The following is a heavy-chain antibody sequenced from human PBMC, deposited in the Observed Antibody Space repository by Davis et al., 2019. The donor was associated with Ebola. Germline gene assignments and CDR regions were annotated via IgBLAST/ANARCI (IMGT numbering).Heavy chain of an antibody. J-gene: IGHJ5*02. CDR1: GFTFSSYA. CDR3: AKDSGWQMSP. D-gene: IGHD6-19*01. Sequence: GESLKISCAASGFTFSSYAMSWVRQAPGKGLEWVSGISGSGGDTYYADSVKGRYTISRDNAKNSVYLQMNSLRGEDTAVYYCAKDSGWQMSPWGQGTLVTVSS. V-gene: IGHV3-23*01. CDR2: ISGSGGDT.